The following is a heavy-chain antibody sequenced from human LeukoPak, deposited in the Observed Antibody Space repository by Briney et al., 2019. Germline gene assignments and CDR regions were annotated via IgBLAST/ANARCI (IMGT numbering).Heavy chain of an antibody. D-gene: IGHD3-22*01. CDR1: GFTFSGSA. CDR3: AKDGVAYYYDSSGYYPSAAFDY. V-gene: IGHV3-73*01. Sequence: GGSLRLSCAASGFTFSGSAMHWVRQASGKGLEWVGRIRSKANSYATAYAASVKGRFTISRDDSKNTAYLQMNSLKTEDTAVYYCAKDGVAYYYDSSGYYPSAAFDYWGQGTLVTVSS. CDR2: IRSKANSYAT. J-gene: IGHJ4*02.